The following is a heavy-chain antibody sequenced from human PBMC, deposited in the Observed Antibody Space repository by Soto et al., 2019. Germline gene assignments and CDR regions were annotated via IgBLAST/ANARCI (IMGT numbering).Heavy chain of an antibody. J-gene: IGHJ6*03. V-gene: IGHV1-18*01. CDR1: GYTFTSYG. CDR3: ARDRGVAPPVAGNTHYYYYMDV. Sequence: ASVKVSCKASGYTFTSYGISWVRQAPGQGLEWMGWISAYNGNTNYAQKLQGRVTMTTDASTSTAYMELRSLTSDDTAVYYCARDRGVAPPVAGNTHYYYYMDVWGKGPTVTVSS. CDR2: ISAYNGNT. D-gene: IGHD6-19*01.